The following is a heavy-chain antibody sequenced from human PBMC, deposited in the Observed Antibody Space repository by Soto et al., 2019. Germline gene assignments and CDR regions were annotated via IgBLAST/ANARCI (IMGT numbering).Heavy chain of an antibody. CDR1: GFTFSNAW. J-gene: IGHJ4*02. Sequence: GGSLRLSCAASGFTFSNAWMSWVRQAPGKGLEWVGRIKSKTYGGTTDYADPVKGRFTISRDDSKNTLYLQMNSLKTEDTAVYYCTTESDYSNLGDWGQGTLVTVSS. CDR2: IKSKTYGGTT. V-gene: IGHV3-15*01. D-gene: IGHD4-4*01. CDR3: TTESDYSNLGD.